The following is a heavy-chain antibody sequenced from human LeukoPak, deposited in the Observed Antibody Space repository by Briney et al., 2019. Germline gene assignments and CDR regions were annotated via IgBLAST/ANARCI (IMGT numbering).Heavy chain of an antibody. J-gene: IGHJ4*02. V-gene: IGHV3-7*01. CDR1: GFTFSGYW. D-gene: IGHD4-17*01. CDR2: INQDGSEK. Sequence: PGGSLRLSCAASGFTFSGYWMTWVRQAPGKGLEWVANINQDGSEKYYVDSVKGRFTISRDNAKNSVYLQMNSLRAEDTAVYFCARRWATVTDDWGQGTLVTVSS. CDR3: ARRWATVTDD.